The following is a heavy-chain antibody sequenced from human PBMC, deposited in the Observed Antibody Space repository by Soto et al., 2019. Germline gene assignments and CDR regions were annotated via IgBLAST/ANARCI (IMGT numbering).Heavy chain of an antibody. J-gene: IGHJ4*02. Sequence: QVQLVESGGGVVQPGRSLRLSCAACGFTFSSYGMHWVRQAPGKGLEWMAVIWSDGNSKDYGDSVRGRFTVCRDNSKNTLYLQMDSLRAEDTAVYYCARDSSSGEGFDFWGQGTLVTVSS. CDR3: ARDSSSGEGFDF. CDR2: IWSDGNSK. V-gene: IGHV3-33*01. CDR1: GFTFSSYG. D-gene: IGHD7-27*01.